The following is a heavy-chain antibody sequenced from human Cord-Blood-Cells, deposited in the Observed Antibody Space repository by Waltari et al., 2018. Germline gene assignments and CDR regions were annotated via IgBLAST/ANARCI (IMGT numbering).Heavy chain of an antibody. J-gene: IGHJ4*02. Sequence: QVQLQESGPGLVKPSETLSLTCAVSGYSISSGYYWGWIRQPPGKGLEWIGSIYHSGSTYYTPSLKSRVTISVDTSKNQFSLKLGSVTAADTAVYYCAREVGGWGGLAPVQYYFDYWGQGTLVTVSS. D-gene: IGHD3-10*01. CDR1: GYSISSGYY. CDR3: AREVGGWGGLAPVQYYFDY. CDR2: IYHSGST. V-gene: IGHV4-38-2*02.